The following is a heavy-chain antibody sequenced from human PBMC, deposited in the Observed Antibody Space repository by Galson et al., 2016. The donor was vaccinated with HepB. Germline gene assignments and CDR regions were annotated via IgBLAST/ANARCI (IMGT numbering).Heavy chain of an antibody. D-gene: IGHD3-10*01. CDR1: GFTFSSYA. V-gene: IGHV3-33*01. CDR2: IWYNGNNK. Sequence: SLRLSCAASGFTFSSYAMHWVRQAPGKGLEWVAVIWYNGNNKNYADSVKGRFTISRDNSKNTLYLQMNSLRAEDTAVYYCARDRAFSLDIWGQGTMVTVSS. CDR3: ARDRAFSLDI. J-gene: IGHJ3*02.